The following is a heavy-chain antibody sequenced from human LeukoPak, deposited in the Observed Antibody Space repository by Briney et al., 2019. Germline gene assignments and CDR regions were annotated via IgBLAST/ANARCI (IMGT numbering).Heavy chain of an antibody. CDR3: ARNYDFWSGNGYFDP. J-gene: IGHJ5*02. D-gene: IGHD3-3*01. V-gene: IGHV4-59*04. Sequence: PSETLSLTCTVSGGSISSYYWTWIRQPPGKGLEWNGYIYHGGSSHYNPSLKSRVTMSLGRSKSQFSLKLNSVTAADTAVYYCARNYDFWSGNGYFDPWGQGTLVTVSS. CDR1: GGSISSYY. CDR2: IYHGGSS.